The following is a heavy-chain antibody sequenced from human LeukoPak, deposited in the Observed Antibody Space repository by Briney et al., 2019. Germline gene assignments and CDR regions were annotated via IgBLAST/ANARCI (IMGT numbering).Heavy chain of an antibody. J-gene: IGHJ6*02. CDR2: IYSGGST. CDR3: ARDISQHYYYGMDV. Sequence: PGGSLRLSCAASGFTVSSNYMSWVRQAPGKGLEWVSVIYSGGSTYYADSVKGRFTISRDNSKNTLYLQMNSLRAEDTAVYYCARDISQHYYYGMDVWGQGTTVTVSS. CDR1: GFTVSSNY. D-gene: IGHD1-14*01. V-gene: IGHV3-66*01.